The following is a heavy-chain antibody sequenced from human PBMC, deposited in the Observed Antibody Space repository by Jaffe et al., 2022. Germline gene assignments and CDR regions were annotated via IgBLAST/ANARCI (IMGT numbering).Heavy chain of an antibody. D-gene: IGHD3-16*02. CDR1: GYSISSGYY. CDR2: IYHSGST. V-gene: IGHV4-38-2*02. CDR3: ARDTNYDYVWGSYRYRGNAFDI. J-gene: IGHJ3*02. Sequence: QVQLQESGPGLVKPSETLSLTCAVSGYSISSGYYWGWIRQPPGKGLEWIGSIYHSGSTYYNPSLKSRVTISVDTSKNQFSLKLSSVTAADTAVYYCARDTNYDYVWGSYRYRGNAFDIWGQGTMVTVSS.